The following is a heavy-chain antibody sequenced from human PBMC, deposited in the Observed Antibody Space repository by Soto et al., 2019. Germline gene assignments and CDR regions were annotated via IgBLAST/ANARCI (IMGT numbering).Heavy chain of an antibody. Sequence: LMLSCAASVFVFSSYAMSRARHPPGKGLEWVSAISGIGHSTYYADSVKGRFTISRDNSKNTLYLQMDSLRAEDTAVYYCAKRIMATIGHFDSWGQGTLVTVSS. J-gene: IGHJ4*02. CDR3: AKRIMATIGHFDS. D-gene: IGHD5-12*01. CDR2: ISGIGHST. CDR1: VFVFSSYA. V-gene: IGHV3-23*01.